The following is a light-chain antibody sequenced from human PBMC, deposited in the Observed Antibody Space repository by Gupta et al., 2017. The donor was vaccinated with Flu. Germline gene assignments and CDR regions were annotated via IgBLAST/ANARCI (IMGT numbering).Light chain of an antibody. CDR3: QSYDSSLSGV. CDR1: SSNIGAGYD. V-gene: IGLV1-40*01. CDR2: GNS. J-gene: IGLJ3*02. Sequence: QSVLTQPPSVSGAPGQRVTISGTGSSSNIGAGYDVHWYQQLPGTAPKLLIYGNSNRPSGVPDRFSGSKSGTSASLAITGLQAEDEADYYCQSYDSSLSGVFGGGTKLTVI.